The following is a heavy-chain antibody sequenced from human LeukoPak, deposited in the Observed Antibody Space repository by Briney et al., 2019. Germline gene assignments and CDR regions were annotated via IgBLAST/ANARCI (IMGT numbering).Heavy chain of an antibody. D-gene: IGHD4-17*01. CDR3: AAGTVTTAEYFQH. V-gene: IGHV1-58*02. J-gene: IGHJ1*01. CDR1: GFTSTSSA. CDR2: IVVGSGNT. Sequence: ASVKVSCRASGFTSTSSAMQWVRQARGQRLEWIGWIVVGSGNTNYAQKFQERVTITRDMSTSTAYMELSSLRSEDTAVYYCAAGTVTTAEYFQHWGQGTLVTVSS.